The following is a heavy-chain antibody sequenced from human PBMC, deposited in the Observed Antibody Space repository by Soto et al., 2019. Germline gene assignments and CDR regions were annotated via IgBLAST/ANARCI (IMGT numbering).Heavy chain of an antibody. J-gene: IGHJ4*02. D-gene: IGHD3-22*01. CDR1: GGSITSSTYY. CDR3: ARLLHDSRGYYYFDY. Sequence: QLQLQESGPGLLKPSETLSLTCTVSGGSITSSTYYWGWIRQPPGKGLEWIASIYYSGSIYNNPSLQRRVTMSVDTSKNPSSLKLSSVTAADTAVYYCARLLHDSRGYYYFDYWGQGTLVTVSS. CDR2: IYYSGSI. V-gene: IGHV4-39*01.